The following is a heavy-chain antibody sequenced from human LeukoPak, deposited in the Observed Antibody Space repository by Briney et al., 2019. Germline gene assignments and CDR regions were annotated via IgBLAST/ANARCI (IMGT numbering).Heavy chain of an antibody. J-gene: IGHJ4*02. D-gene: IGHD4-17*01. CDR3: ARDEGDYGAGI. CDR1: GGSISSSSYY. CDR2: IYYSGST. V-gene: IGHV4-39*07. Sequence: SETLSLTCTVSGGSISSSSYYWGWIRQPPGKGLEWIGSIYYSGSTYYNPSLKSRVTISVDTSKNQFSLKLSSVTAADTAVYYCARDEGDYGAGIWGQETLVTVSS.